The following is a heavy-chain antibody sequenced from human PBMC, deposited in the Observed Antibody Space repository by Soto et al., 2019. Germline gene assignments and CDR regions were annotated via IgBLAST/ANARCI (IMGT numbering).Heavy chain of an antibody. CDR1: GYTFTSYG. V-gene: IGHV1-18*04. Sequence: ASVKVSCKASGYTFTSYGISWVRQAPGQGLEWTGWISAYNGNTNYAQKLQGRVTMTTDTSTSTAYMELRSLRSDDTAVYYCARDASAASYYYYGMDVWGQGTTVTVSS. CDR2: ISAYNGNT. CDR3: ARDASAASYYYYGMDV. D-gene: IGHD2-15*01. J-gene: IGHJ6*02.